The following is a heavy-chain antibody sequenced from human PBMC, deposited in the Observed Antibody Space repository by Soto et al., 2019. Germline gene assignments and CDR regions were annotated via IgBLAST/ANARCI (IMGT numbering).Heavy chain of an antibody. D-gene: IGHD3-10*01. CDR3: ARGRGVLLWFGRPGAFDI. CDR2: ISAYNDNT. Sequence: ASVKVSCKPSGYTFSSYAISWVRQAPGQGLEWMGWISAYNDNTNYVQKFQGRVTMTTDTSTSTAYMELSSLRSEDTAVYYCARGRGVLLWFGRPGAFDIWGQGTMVTVSS. CDR1: GYTFSSYA. J-gene: IGHJ3*02. V-gene: IGHV1-18*01.